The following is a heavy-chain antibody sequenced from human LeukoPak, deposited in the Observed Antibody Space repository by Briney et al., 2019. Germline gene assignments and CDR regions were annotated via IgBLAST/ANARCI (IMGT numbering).Heavy chain of an antibody. V-gene: IGHV4-4*07. D-gene: IGHD6-13*01. CDR3: ARPIANWFDP. Sequence: SETLSLTCTVSGASVSNFYWSWIRQSAGKGLEWVGRISPSGTTDYNPSLKSRLTMSLDTFKNQFSLKLRSVTAADTAVYYCARPIANWFDPWGQGILVTVSS. J-gene: IGHJ5*02. CDR1: GASVSNFY. CDR2: ISPSGTT.